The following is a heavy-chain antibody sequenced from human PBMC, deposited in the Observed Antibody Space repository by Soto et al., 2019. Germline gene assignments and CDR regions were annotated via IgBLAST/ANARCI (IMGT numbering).Heavy chain of an antibody. CDR2: ISAYNGNT. J-gene: IGHJ4*02. V-gene: IGHV1-18*01. CDR1: GYTFTSYH. CDR3: ARSTSSAWYFCDY. Sequence: QVQLVHSGGEVKMPGASVKVSCKASGYTFTSYHITWVRQAPGQGLELMGWISAYNGNTNYAQNFQGRVSMTTDSSTTTAYMALRNLRSDDTAVYYCARSTSSAWYFCDYWGLGTLVTDSS. D-gene: IGHD6-19*01.